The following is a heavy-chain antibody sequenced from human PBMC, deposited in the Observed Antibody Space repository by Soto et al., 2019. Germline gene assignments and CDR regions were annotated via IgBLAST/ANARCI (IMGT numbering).Heavy chain of an antibody. V-gene: IGHV3-23*01. CDR3: VKFRGRAYPYYYMDV. CDR2: YGGSGGSR. D-gene: IGHD3-10*01. CDR1: GFTFSTYG. Sequence: EVKLLESGGGLVQWGGSLRLSCVTSGFTFSTYGMTWVRQAPGKGLEWVSYGGSGGSRYYAESVKGRFTISRDNSKNTLSLEMNSLRAEDTATYYCVKFRGRAYPYYYMDVWGKGTTVTVSS. J-gene: IGHJ6*03.